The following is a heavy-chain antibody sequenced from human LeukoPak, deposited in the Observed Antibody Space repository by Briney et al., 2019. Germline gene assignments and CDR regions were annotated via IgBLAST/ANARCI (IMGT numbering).Heavy chain of an antibody. J-gene: IGHJ4*02. CDR3: ARRQGVGATPFDY. CDR1: GYSISSGYY. Sequence: SETLSPTCTVSGYSISSGYYWGWIRQPPGKGLEWIGSIYHSGSTYYNPSLKSRVTISVDTSKNQFSLKLSSVTAADTAVYYCARRQGVGATPFDYWGQGTLVTVSS. D-gene: IGHD1-26*01. CDR2: IYHSGST. V-gene: IGHV4-38-2*02.